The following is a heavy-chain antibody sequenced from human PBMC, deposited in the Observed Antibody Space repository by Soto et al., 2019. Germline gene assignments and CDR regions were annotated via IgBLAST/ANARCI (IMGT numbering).Heavy chain of an antibody. CDR3: ARDREYDFWSGNNQYGMDV. D-gene: IGHD3-3*01. Sequence: ASVKVSCKASGYTFTSYAMHWVRQAPGQRLEWMGWINAGNGNTKYSQKFQGRVTITRDTSASTAYMELSSLRSDDTAVYYCARDREYDFWSGNNQYGMDVWGQGTTVTVSS. CDR1: GYTFTSYA. J-gene: IGHJ6*02. CDR2: INAGNGNT. V-gene: IGHV1-3*01.